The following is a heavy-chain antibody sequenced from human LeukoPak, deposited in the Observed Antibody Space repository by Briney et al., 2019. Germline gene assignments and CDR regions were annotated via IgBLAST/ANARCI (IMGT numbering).Heavy chain of an antibody. CDR3: ARDMGGYNFWSGYPDY. V-gene: IGHV1-18*01. CDR1: GYTFTSYG. CDR2: ISAYNGNT. Sequence: GASVKVSCKASGYTFTSYGISWVRQAPGQGLEWMGWISAYNGNTNYAQKPQGRVTMTTDTSTNTAYMELRSLRSDDTAVYYCARDMGGYNFWSGYPDYWGQGTLVTVSS. J-gene: IGHJ4*02. D-gene: IGHD3-3*01.